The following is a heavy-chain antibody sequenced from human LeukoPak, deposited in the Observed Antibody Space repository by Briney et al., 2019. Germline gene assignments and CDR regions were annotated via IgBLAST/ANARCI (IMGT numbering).Heavy chain of an antibody. CDR3: ARPGTTVVTSSYFDY. J-gene: IGHJ4*02. CDR2: IYYSGST. V-gene: IGHV4-39*01. Sequence: SETLSLTCTVSGGSISSSSYYCGWIRQPPGKGLEWIGSIYYSGSTYYNPSLKSRVTISVDTSKNQFSLKLSSVTAADTAVYYCARPGTTVVTSSYFDYWGQGTLVTVSS. D-gene: IGHD4-23*01. CDR1: GGSISSSSYY.